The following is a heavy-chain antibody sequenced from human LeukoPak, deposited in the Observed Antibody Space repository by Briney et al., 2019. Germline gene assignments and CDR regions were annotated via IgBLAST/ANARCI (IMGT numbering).Heavy chain of an antibody. CDR1: GGTFSSYA. J-gene: IGHJ4*02. Sequence: GASVKVSCKASGGTFSSYAISWVRQAPGQGLEWMGGIIPIFGTANYAQKFQGRVTITADGSTSTAYMELSSLRSEDTAVYYCARQTADYGDYPFDYWGQGTLVTVSS. CDR2: IIPIFGTA. CDR3: ARQTADYGDYPFDY. V-gene: IGHV1-69*13. D-gene: IGHD4-17*01.